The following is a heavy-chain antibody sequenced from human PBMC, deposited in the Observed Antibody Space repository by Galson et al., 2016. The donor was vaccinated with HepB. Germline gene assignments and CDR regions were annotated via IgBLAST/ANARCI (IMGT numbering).Heavy chain of an antibody. Sequence: SLRLSCAASGFTFRSYDMSWVRQAPGKGLEWVSSISSSSSYIHYADSVKGRFTISRDNAKNSLYLQMNSLRAEDTAVYYCARDTLWFGELTRVYYFDYWGQGTLVTVSS. V-gene: IGHV3-21*01. J-gene: IGHJ4*02. CDR2: ISSSSSYI. CDR3: ARDTLWFGELTRVYYFDY. CDR1: GFTFRSYD. D-gene: IGHD3-10*01.